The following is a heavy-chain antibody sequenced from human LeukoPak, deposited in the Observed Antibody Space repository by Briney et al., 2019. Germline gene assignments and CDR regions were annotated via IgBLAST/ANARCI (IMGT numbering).Heavy chain of an antibody. CDR2: VSISSGTI. CDR3: ARAYSSGWAPDY. V-gene: IGHV3-48*04. D-gene: IGHD6-19*01. J-gene: IGHJ4*02. CDR1: GFTFSGHN. Sequence: PGGSLRLSCAASGFTFSGHNMNWVRQAPGKGLEWISFVSISSGTIYYADSVNGRFRISRDNAKSSLDLEMNSLRAEDTAVYYCARAYSSGWAPDYWGQGTLVTVSS.